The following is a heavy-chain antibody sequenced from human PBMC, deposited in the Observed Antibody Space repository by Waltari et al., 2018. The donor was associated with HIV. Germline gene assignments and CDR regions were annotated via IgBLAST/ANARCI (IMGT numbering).Heavy chain of an antibody. CDR3: ARQRGNTMGYYYGMDV. D-gene: IGHD3-3*01. CDR2: IYPGVSDN. J-gene: IGHJ6*02. V-gene: IGHV5-51*01. Sequence: EVQLVQSGAEVKKPGESLKISCKGSGYSFTSYWIGWVRQMPGKGLEWMGIIYPGVSDNRYRPSFQGQVTKSADKDISTGDLQWSSLKASDTAMYYCARQRGNTMGYYYGMDVWGQGTTVTVSS. CDR1: GYSFTSYW.